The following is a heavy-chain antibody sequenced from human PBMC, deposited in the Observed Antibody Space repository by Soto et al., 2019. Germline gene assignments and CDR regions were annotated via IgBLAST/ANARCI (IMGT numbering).Heavy chain of an antibody. J-gene: IGHJ4*02. V-gene: IGHV3-72*01. CDR1: GFTFSDHY. CDR3: VRTSHYGSGSWNFDY. Sequence: EVQLVESGGGLVQPGGSLRLSCAASGFTFSDHYMDWVRQAPGKGLEWVGRTRNKANSYSTEYAASVRGRFTISRDESKISLYLQMNGLKTEDTAVYYCVRTSHYGSGSWNFDYWGQGTLVTVS. D-gene: IGHD3-10*01. CDR2: TRNKANSYST.